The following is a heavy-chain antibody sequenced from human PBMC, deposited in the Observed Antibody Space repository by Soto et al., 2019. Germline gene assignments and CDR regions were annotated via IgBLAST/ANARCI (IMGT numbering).Heavy chain of an antibody. Sequence: SETLSLICTVSGGSISSFYWSWIRQPPGKGLEWIGYIHYSGSTKYNPSLKSRVTISADTSKNQFSLKLSSVTAADTAVYYCARGHFDFWSGYFATIDYWGQGTLVTVSS. CDR3: ARGHFDFWSGYFATIDY. CDR1: GGSISSFY. D-gene: IGHD3-3*01. CDR2: IHYSGST. J-gene: IGHJ4*02. V-gene: IGHV4-59*08.